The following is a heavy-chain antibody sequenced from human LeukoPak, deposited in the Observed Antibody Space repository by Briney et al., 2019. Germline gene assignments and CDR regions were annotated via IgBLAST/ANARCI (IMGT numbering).Heavy chain of an antibody. J-gene: IGHJ2*01. CDR2: IYSGGST. CDR3: ARDPTSYGGNSAWYFDL. Sequence: GGSLRLSCAASGFTVSSNYMSWVRQAPGKGLEWVSVIYSGGSTYYADSVKGRFTISRDNSKNTLYLQMNSLRAEDTAVYYCARDPTSYGGNSAWYFDLWGRGTLVTVSS. D-gene: IGHD4-23*01. CDR1: GFTVSSNY. V-gene: IGHV3-66*01.